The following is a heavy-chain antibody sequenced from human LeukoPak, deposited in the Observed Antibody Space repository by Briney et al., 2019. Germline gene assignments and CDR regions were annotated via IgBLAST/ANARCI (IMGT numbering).Heavy chain of an antibody. V-gene: IGHV3-23*01. CDR1: GFTFSRYA. D-gene: IGHD3-10*01. Sequence: GXXLRLSCAASGFTFSRYAMSWVRQAPGKGLEWVSAVSGSGGSTYYADSVKGLFTISRDNSKNTLYLQMNSLRAEDTAVYYCAKRMIRGVNHDAFDLWGQGTMVTVSX. J-gene: IGHJ3*01. CDR3: AKRMIRGVNHDAFDL. CDR2: VSGSGGST.